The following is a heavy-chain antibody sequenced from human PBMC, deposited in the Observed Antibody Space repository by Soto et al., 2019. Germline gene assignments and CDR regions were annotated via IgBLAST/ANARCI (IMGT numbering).Heavy chain of an antibody. CDR2: IYYSGST. CDR1: GGSISSSSYY. CDR3: ARQALGYYYYYGMDV. D-gene: IGHD1-26*01. Sequence: SETLSLTCTVSGGSISSSSYYWGWIRQPPGKGLEWIGSIYYSGSTYYNPSLKSRVTISVDTSKNQFSLKLSSVTAADTAVYYCARQALGYYYYYGMDVWGQGTTVTVSS. J-gene: IGHJ6*02. V-gene: IGHV4-39*01.